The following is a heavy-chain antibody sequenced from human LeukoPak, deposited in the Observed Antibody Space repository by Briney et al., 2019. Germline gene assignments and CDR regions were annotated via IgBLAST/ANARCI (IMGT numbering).Heavy chain of an antibody. V-gene: IGHV4-30-4*01. CDR3: ARESADCSGYLSGSR. J-gene: IGHJ3*01. CDR1: GGSISSGDYY. Sequence: SQTLSLTCTVSGGSISSGDYYWSWIRQPPGKGLEWIGYIYYSGSTYYNPSLKSRVTISVDTSKNQFSLKLSSVTAADTAVYCCARESADCSGYLSGSRWGQGTMVTVSS. CDR2: IYYSGST. D-gene: IGHD3-22*01.